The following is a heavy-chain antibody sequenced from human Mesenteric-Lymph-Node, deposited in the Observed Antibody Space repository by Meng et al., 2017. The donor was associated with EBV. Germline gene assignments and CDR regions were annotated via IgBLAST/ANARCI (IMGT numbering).Heavy chain of an antibody. V-gene: IGHV1-3*01. J-gene: IGHJ4*02. CDR2: INAGNGNT. Sequence: VRLVQFGGGVKKPGASVKVSCKASGYTFTSYAMHWVRQAPGQRLEWMGWINAGNGNTKYSQKFQGRVTITRDTSASTAYMELSSLRSEDTAVYYCARVRGIAVVPPDYWGQGTLVTVSS. CDR1: GYTFTSYA. D-gene: IGHD6-19*01. CDR3: ARVRGIAVVPPDY.